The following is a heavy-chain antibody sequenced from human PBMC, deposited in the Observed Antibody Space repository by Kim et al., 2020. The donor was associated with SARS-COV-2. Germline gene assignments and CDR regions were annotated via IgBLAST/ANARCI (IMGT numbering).Heavy chain of an antibody. D-gene: IGHD4-17*01. J-gene: IGHJ6*02. V-gene: IGHV3-23*01. Sequence: VKGRFTISRDNSKNTLYLQMNSLRAEDTAVYYCAKDLGYGVVSYYYGMDVWGQGTTVTVSS. CDR3: AKDLGYGVVSYYYGMDV.